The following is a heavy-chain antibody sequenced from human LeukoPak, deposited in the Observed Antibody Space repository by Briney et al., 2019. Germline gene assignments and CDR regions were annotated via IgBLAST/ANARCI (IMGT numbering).Heavy chain of an antibody. J-gene: IGHJ4*02. CDR3: ARDYYDSSGYYYYDY. D-gene: IGHD3-22*01. CDR2: ISSSGSTI. Sequence: GGSLRLSCAASGFTFSSYEMNWVRQAPGKGLEWVPYISSSGSTIYYADSVKGRFTISRDNAKNSLYLQMNSLRAEDTAVYYCARDYYDSSGYYYYDYWGQGTLVTVSS. CDR1: GFTFSSYE. V-gene: IGHV3-48*03.